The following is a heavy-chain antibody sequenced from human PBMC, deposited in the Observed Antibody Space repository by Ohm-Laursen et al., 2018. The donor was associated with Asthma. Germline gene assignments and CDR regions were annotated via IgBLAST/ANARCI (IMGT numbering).Heavy chain of an antibody. Sequence: SLRLSCAASGFTFSSYGMHWVRQAPGKGLEWVAVIWYDGSNKYYADSVKGRFTISRDNSKNTLYLQMNSLRAEDTAVYYCARDWGPTVTSGAFDIWGQGTMVTVSS. CDR2: IWYDGSNK. V-gene: IGHV3-33*01. J-gene: IGHJ3*02. D-gene: IGHD4-17*01. CDR1: GFTFSSYG. CDR3: ARDWGPTVTSGAFDI.